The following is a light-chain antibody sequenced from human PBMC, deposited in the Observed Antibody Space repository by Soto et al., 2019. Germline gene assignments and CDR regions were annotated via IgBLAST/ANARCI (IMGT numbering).Light chain of an antibody. Sequence: QSVLTPPPAVSGAPGQRVTVPYSRSSTNLGAGYDVQWYRQSPGTVPKLLIYANSVRPSGVPDRFSGSKSGTSASLAITGLQDEDEADYYCQSYDSSLIVSKVFGTGTKVTVL. CDR1: STNLGAGYD. V-gene: IGLV1-40*01. CDR2: ANS. CDR3: QSYDSSLIVSKV. J-gene: IGLJ1*01.